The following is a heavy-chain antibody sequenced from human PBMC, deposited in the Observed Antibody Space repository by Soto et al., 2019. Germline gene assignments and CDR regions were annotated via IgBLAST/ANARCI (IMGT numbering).Heavy chain of an antibody. CDR3: AGTYFDWLLYRVVWFDP. J-gene: IGHJ5*02. V-gene: IGHV4-30-4*01. Sequence: PSETLSLTCTVSGGSISSGDYYWSWIRQPPGKGLEWIGYIYYSGSTYYNPSLKSRVTISVDTSKNQFSLKLSSVTAADTAVYYCAGTYFDWLLYRVVWFDPWGQGTLLTVSS. D-gene: IGHD3-9*01. CDR2: IYYSGST. CDR1: GGSISSGDYY.